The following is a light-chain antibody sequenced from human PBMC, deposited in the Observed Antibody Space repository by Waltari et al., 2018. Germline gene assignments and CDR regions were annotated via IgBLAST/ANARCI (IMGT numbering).Light chain of an antibody. CDR1: QSLLKSSYNKND. V-gene: IGKV4-1*01. CDR2: WAS. Sequence: DIVMTQSPDSLAVSLGERATINCKSSQSLLKSSYNKNDLAWYQQKPGQPPKLLIYWASIRESDVPYRFSGSGSVTDFTLTISSLQAEDVAVYYCHQYYSTLWTFGQGTKVEIK. J-gene: IGKJ1*01. CDR3: HQYYSTLWT.